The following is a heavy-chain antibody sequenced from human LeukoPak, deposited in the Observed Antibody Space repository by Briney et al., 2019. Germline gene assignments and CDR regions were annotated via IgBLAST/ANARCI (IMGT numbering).Heavy chain of an antibody. D-gene: IGHD3-3*01. CDR3: ARRRNRVAWWSGYYAFDI. V-gene: IGHV5-51*01. J-gene: IGHJ3*02. CDR1: GYSFTSYW. CDR2: IYPGDSDT. Sequence: GESLKISXKGSGYSFTSYWIGWVRQMPGKGREWMGIIYPGDSDTRYSPSFQGQVTISADKSISTAYLQWSSLKASDTAMYYCARRRNRVAWWSGYYAFDIWGQGTMVTVSS.